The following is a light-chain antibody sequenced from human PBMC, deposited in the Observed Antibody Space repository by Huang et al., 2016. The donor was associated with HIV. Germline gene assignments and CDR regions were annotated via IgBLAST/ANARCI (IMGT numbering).Light chain of an antibody. J-gene: IGKJ3*01. V-gene: IGKV1-8*01. CDR1: QDINNF. CDR2: AAS. CDR3: QQYDIHPLT. Sequence: IRMTQSPSSLSASTGDRVTITCRANQDINNFLAWYQQRPGSVPKLLIYAASTLQSGVPSRFSGNGSGTDFTLTTGCLHSEDVATYYCQQYDIHPLTFGPGTRVDIK.